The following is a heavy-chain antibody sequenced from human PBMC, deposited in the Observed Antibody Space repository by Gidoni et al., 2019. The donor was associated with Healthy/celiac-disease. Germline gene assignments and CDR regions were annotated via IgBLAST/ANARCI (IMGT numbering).Heavy chain of an antibody. Sequence: EVQLLESGGGLVQPGGSLRLSCAASGFTFSSYAMRWVRQAPGKGLEWVSAISGSGGSTYDADSVKGRFTISRDNSKNTLYLQMNSLRAEDTAVYYCAKGNEVDGAMFYWGQGTLVTVSS. J-gene: IGHJ4*02. V-gene: IGHV3-23*01. CDR3: AKGNEVDGAMFY. D-gene: IGHD1-26*01. CDR1: GFTFSSYA. CDR2: ISGSGGST.